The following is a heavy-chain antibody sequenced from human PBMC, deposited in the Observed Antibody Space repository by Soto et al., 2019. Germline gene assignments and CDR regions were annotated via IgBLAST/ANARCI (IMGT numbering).Heavy chain of an antibody. Sequence: GESLKISCKGSGYSFTTYWISWVRQMPVKGLEWMGRIDPSDSYTNYSPSFQGHVTISADKSITTAYLQWSSLKASDTAMYYCAREYSSSDRYYYYGVDVWGQGTTVTVSS. CDR3: AREYSSSDRYYYYGVDV. CDR2: IDPSDSYT. J-gene: IGHJ6*02. CDR1: GYSFTTYW. V-gene: IGHV5-10-1*01. D-gene: IGHD6-6*01.